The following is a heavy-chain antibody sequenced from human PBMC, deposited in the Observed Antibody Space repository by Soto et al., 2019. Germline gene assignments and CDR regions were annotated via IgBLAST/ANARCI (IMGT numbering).Heavy chain of an antibody. CDR1: GGTFSSYA. V-gene: IGHV1-69*13. D-gene: IGHD4-17*01. CDR3: ARDLRDYVGVNWFDP. CDR2: IIPIFGTA. J-gene: IGHJ5*02. Sequence: ASVKVSCKASGGTFSSYAISWVRQAPGQGLEWMGGIIPIFGTANYAQKFQGRVTITADESTSTAYMELSSLRSEDTAVYYCARDLRDYVGVNWFDPWGQGTLVTVSS.